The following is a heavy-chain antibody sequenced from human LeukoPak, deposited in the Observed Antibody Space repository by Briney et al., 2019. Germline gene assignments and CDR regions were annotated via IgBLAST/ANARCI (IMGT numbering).Heavy chain of an antibody. CDR1: GYTFTAYY. CDR3: AAQRDPRPFDH. CDR2: INPNSGVT. D-gene: IGHD5-24*01. Sequence: ASVKVSCKASGYTFTAYYMHWVRQAPGQGLEWMGWINPNSGVTNYAQKFQGRVTMTRDMSMTTAYMELTELRSDDTAVYYCAAQRDPRPFDHWGQGTLITVSS. V-gene: IGHV1-2*02. J-gene: IGHJ4*02.